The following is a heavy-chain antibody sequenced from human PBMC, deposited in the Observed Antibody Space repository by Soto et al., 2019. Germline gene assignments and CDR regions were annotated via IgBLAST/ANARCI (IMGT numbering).Heavy chain of an antibody. J-gene: IGHJ5*02. CDR3: ARVYSSSLAP. V-gene: IGHV4-61*01. Sequence: SETLSLTCTVSGGSVSSGSYYWSWVRQPPGKGLEWIGYISHSGGTNYNPSLKSRVTISVDTSKNQFSLKLTSVTAADTAVYYCARVYSSSLAPWGQGNLVTVSS. D-gene: IGHD6-6*01. CDR1: GGSVSSGSYY. CDR2: ISHSGGT.